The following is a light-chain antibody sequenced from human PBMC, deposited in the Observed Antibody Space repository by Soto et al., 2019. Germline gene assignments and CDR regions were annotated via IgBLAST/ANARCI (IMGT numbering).Light chain of an antibody. CDR1: SSNIGSNS. Sequence: QSVLTQPPSASGTPGQRVTISCSGSSSNIGSNSVNWYQQLPGTAPKLLIYSSNQRPSEVPDRFSGSKSGTSDSLALSGIRSDDEADYYCAAWDDSLNGYVFGTGTKLTVL. CDR2: SSN. CDR3: AAWDDSLNGYV. V-gene: IGLV1-44*01. J-gene: IGLJ1*01.